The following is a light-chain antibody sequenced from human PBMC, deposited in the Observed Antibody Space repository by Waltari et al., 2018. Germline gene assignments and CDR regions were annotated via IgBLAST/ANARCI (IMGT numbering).Light chain of an antibody. J-gene: IGLJ3*02. CDR1: ATDVGGYNY. V-gene: IGLV2-14*03. CDR2: DVS. Sequence: QSALTQPASVSGSPGQSITIPCTGTATDVGGYNYFSWYQQHPGKAPKLIIFDVSSRPSGISNRFSGSKFGNTASLTISGVQPEDEADYYCCSFTSSSTWVFGGGTKLTVL. CDR3: CSFTSSSTWV.